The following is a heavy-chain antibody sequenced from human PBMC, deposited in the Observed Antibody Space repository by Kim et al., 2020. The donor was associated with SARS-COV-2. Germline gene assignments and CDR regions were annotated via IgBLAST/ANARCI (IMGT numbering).Heavy chain of an antibody. CDR3: ARDAHYYGSGSYVF. V-gene: IGHV1-18*04. J-gene: IGHJ4*02. Sequence: ASVKVSCKASGYTFTSYGISWVRQAPGQGLEWMGWISAYNGNTNYAQKLQGRVTMTTDTSTSTAYMELRSLRSDDTAVYYCARDAHYYGSGSYVFWGQGTLVTVSS. CDR1: GYTFTSYG. D-gene: IGHD3-10*01. CDR2: ISAYNGNT.